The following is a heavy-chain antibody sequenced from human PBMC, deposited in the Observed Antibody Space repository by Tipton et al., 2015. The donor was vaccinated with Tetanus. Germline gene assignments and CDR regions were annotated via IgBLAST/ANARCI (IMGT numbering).Heavy chain of an antibody. CDR1: GALLTTGGYS. Sequence: LRLSCNVTGALLTTGGYSWGWIRQPAGQGLEWIGYIYQTGSTYFNPSLRSRLAMSFKMSKNQFSLNLTSVTAADTAVYFCARRSYCTSTRCFDAFDLWGPGTRVTVSS. CDR2: IYQTGST. V-gene: IGHV4-30-2*02. CDR3: ARRSYCTSTRCFDAFDL. D-gene: IGHD2-8*01. J-gene: IGHJ3*01.